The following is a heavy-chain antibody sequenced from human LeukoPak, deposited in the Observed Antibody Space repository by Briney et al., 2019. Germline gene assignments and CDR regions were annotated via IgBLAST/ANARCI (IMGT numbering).Heavy chain of an antibody. Sequence: PSETLSLTCTVSGGSISSGGYYWSWIRQPAGKGLEWIGRFYSSGNTNYNPSLKSRVTISVDTSKNQFSLKLSSVTAADTAVYYCASGGAGIAAAGTALGYWGQGTLVTVSS. CDR2: FYSSGNT. CDR1: GGSISSGGYY. V-gene: IGHV4-61*02. D-gene: IGHD6-13*01. J-gene: IGHJ4*02. CDR3: ASGGAGIAAAGTALGY.